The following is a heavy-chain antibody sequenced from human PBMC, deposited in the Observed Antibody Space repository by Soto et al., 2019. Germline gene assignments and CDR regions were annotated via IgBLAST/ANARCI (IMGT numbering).Heavy chain of an antibody. V-gene: IGHV4-4*07. Sequence: SEPLSLTCTVSGGSISSYRWSWIRQPAGKGLEWIGRLNTYGNTHDNPSLKSRVTVSVDTSRNQFFLTLRSVTAADSAVYHCGRESGETWDYEASWGQGTPVTVSS. D-gene: IGHD1-7*01. CDR1: GGSISSYR. CDR3: GRESGETWDYEAS. CDR2: LNTYGNT. J-gene: IGHJ5*02.